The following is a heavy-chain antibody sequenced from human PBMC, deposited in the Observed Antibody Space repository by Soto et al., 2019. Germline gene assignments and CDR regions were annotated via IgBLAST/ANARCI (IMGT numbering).Heavy chain of an antibody. Sequence: ASVKVSCKASGYTFTSYGISWVRQAPGQGLEWMGWISAYNGNTNYAQKLQGRVTMTTDTSTSTAYMELRSLRSDDTAVYYCARVHSSSWYPADFDEWGQGTLVTGSS. CDR1: GYTFTSYG. CDR3: ARVHSSSWYPADFDE. J-gene: IGHJ4*02. D-gene: IGHD6-13*01. V-gene: IGHV1-18*01. CDR2: ISAYNGNT.